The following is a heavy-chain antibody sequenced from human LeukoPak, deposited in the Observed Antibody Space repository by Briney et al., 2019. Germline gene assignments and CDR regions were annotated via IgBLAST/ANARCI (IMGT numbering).Heavy chain of an antibody. D-gene: IGHD6-19*01. CDR3: ARQDISGWYRTNWFDP. CDR2: IYYSGST. J-gene: IGHJ5*02. CDR1: GGSISSSIYY. V-gene: IGHV4-39*01. Sequence: SETLSLTCTVSGGSISSSIYYWGWIRQPPGKWLEWIGSIYYSGSTYYNPSLKGRVTISVDTSKNQFSLKLSSVTAADTAVYYCARQDISGWYRTNWFDPWGQGTLVTVSS.